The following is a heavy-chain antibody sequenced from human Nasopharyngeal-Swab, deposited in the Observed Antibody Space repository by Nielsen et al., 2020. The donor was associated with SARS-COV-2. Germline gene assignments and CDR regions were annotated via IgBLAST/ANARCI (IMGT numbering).Heavy chain of an antibody. V-gene: IGHV3-23*01. CDR3: AKGPLRTTVPDYFDY. D-gene: IGHD4-17*01. CDR2: ISGSGGST. J-gene: IGHJ4*02. CDR1: VFTFSSYA. Sequence: GESLKISCAASVFTFSSYAMSWVRQAPGKGLEWVSGISGSGGSTYYADSVKGRFTISRDNSKNTLYLQMNSLRAEDTAVYYCAKGPLRTTVPDYFDYWGQGTLVTVSS.